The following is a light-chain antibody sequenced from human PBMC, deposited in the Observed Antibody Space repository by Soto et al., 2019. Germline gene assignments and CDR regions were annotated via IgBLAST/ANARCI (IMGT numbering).Light chain of an antibody. J-gene: IGKJ3*01. V-gene: IGKV1-27*01. Sequence: DIQMTQSPSSLSASVGDRVTITCRASQDISNYLAWYQQKPGKVPKLLIYAASTLQSGVPSRFGGSGSGTEFTLTISSLQPEDVASYYCQQYRSAPLTFGPGTKVDLK. CDR2: AAS. CDR3: QQYRSAPLT. CDR1: QDISNY.